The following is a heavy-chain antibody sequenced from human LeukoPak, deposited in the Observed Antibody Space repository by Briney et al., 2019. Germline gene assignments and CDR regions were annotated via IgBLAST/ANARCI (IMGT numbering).Heavy chain of an antibody. CDR2: FGSAGDT. V-gene: IGHV3-13*01. CDR1: GFPFSAYD. Sequence: PGGSLRLSCATSGFPFSAYDMHWVRQAPGKGLEWVSAFGSAGDTYYPGAVKGRFTISRDYATDSLYLQMNSLRAGDTAVYFCVRGALPGDSWYFDLWGRGTLVTVSS. J-gene: IGHJ2*01. CDR3: VRGALPGDSWYFDL.